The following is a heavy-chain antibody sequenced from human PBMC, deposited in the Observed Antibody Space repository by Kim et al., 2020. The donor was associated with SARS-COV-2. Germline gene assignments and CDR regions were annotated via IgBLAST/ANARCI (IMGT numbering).Heavy chain of an antibody. J-gene: IGHJ6*02. D-gene: IGHD4-4*01. CDR2: TYYRSKWYN. Sequence: SQTLSLTCAISGDSVSSNSAAWNWIRQSPSRGLEWLGRTYYRSKWYNDYAVSVKSRITINPDTSKNQFSLQLNSVTPEDTAVYYCARDIRWGTVTSYYYYGMDVWGQGTTVTVSS. CDR1: GDSVSSNSAA. CDR3: ARDIRWGTVTSYYYYGMDV. V-gene: IGHV6-1*01.